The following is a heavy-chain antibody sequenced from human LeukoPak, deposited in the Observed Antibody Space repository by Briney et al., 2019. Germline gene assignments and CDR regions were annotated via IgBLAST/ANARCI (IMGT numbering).Heavy chain of an antibody. CDR1: GGSISSYY. CDR2: IYYSGST. Sequence: SETLSLTCTVSGGSISSYYWSWIRQPPGKGLEWIGYIYYSGSTNYNPSLKSRVTISIDTSKNQFSLKLSSVAAADTAVYYCARLPLRSHFDYWGQGTLVTVSS. J-gene: IGHJ4*02. V-gene: IGHV4-59*08. CDR3: ARLPLRSHFDY.